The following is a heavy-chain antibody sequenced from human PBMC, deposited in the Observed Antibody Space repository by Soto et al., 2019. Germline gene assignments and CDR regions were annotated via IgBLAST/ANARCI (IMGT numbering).Heavy chain of an antibody. D-gene: IGHD2-15*01. Sequence: EVQLLESGGGLVQPGGSLRLSCAASGFTFSSYAMSWVRQAPGKGLEWVSAISGSGGSTYYADSVKGRFTISRDNSKNTLYLQMNSLRAEDTAVYYCATLILGYCSGGSWGGCHEYYFDYWGQGTLVTVSS. J-gene: IGHJ4*02. V-gene: IGHV3-23*01. CDR3: ATLILGYCSGGSWGGCHEYYFDY. CDR1: GFTFSSYA. CDR2: ISGSGGST.